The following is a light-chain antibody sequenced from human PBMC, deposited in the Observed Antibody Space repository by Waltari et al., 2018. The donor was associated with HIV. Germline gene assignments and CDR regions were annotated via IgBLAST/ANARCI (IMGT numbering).Light chain of an antibody. V-gene: IGLV3-21*04. CDR1: DIGSKS. J-gene: IGLJ1*01. Sequence: SYVLTQAPSVSVAPGETAKITWGGNDIGSKSVHWYQQRPGQAPVLIIYYDSARPSGIPDRFSGSNSGNTATLTITRVAAGDEGDYYCQVWDRNSNHYVFGTGTKVTVL. CDR2: YDS. CDR3: QVWDRNSNHYV.